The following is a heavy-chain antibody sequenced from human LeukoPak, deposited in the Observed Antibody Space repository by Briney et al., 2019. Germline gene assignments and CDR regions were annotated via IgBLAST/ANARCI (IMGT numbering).Heavy chain of an antibody. D-gene: IGHD3-22*01. CDR2: ISSSSSYI. Sequence: PGGSLRLSCAASGFTFSSYSMNWVRQAPGKGLEWVSSISSSSSYIYYADSVKGRFTISRDNAENSLYLQMNSLRAEDTAAYYCARFSGSSGYLGDYWGQGTLVTVSS. CDR1: GFTFSSYS. CDR3: ARFSGSSGYLGDY. J-gene: IGHJ4*02. V-gene: IGHV3-21*01.